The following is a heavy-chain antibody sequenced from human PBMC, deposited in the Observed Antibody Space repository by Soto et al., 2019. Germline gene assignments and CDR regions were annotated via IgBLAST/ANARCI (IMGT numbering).Heavy chain of an antibody. D-gene: IGHD3-10*01. CDR3: ARGDRGGSGSPASYYYSGLDV. J-gene: IGHJ6*02. Sequence: DVQLLESGGHLVQPGGSLRLSCAASGFTFSSYAMSWVRQAPGKGLEWVSSVSAGGDMTYYSDSVKGRFTISRDNSNTALLLQMNSLRLDDTALYYCARGDRGGSGSPASYYYSGLDVWGQGATVTVS. CDR1: GFTFSSYA. V-gene: IGHV3-23*01. CDR2: VSAGGDMT.